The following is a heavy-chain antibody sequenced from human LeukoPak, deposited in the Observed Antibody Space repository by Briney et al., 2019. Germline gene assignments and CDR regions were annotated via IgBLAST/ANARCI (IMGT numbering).Heavy chain of an antibody. V-gene: IGHV1-46*01. Sequence: ASVKVSCRASGYTFTSYAMNWVRQAPGQGLEWMGIINPSGGSTSYAQKFQGRVTMTRDTSTSTVYMELSSLRSEDTAVYYCARDAGRTYDAFDIWGQGTMVTVSS. D-gene: IGHD3-10*01. J-gene: IGHJ3*02. CDR2: INPSGGST. CDR3: ARDAGRTYDAFDI. CDR1: GYTFTSYA.